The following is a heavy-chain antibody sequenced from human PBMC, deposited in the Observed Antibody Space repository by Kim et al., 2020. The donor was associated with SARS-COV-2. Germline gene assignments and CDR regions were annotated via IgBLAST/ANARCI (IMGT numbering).Heavy chain of an antibody. CDR2: IYYSGST. CDR1: GGSISSSSYY. Sequence: SETLSLTCTVSGGSISSSSYYWGWIRQPPGKGLEWIGSIYYSGSTYYNPSLKSRVTISIDTSKNQFSLKLSSVTAADTAVYYCARLADYGGNPAGYWGQGTLVTVSS. V-gene: IGHV4-39*01. CDR3: ARLADYGGNPAGY. D-gene: IGHD4-17*01. J-gene: IGHJ4*02.